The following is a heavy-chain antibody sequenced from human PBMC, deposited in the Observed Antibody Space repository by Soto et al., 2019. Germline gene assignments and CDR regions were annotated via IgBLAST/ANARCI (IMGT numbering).Heavy chain of an antibody. Sequence: WIRQPPGKGLEWIGEINHSGSTNYNPSLKSRVTISVDTSKNQFSLKLSSVTAADTAVYYCARGDYGDFDYWGQGTLVTVSS. V-gene: IGHV4-34*01. J-gene: IGHJ4*02. CDR3: ARGDYGDFDY. D-gene: IGHD4-17*01. CDR2: INHSGST.